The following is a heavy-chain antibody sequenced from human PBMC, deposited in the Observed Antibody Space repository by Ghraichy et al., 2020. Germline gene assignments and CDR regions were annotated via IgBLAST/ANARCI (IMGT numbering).Heavy chain of an antibody. Sequence: SETLSLTCTVSGDSTSNTHFYWGWVRQPPGKGLEWIGSIYYSGSTYYNPSLKNRVTVSVDTSKNQFPLKLSSVTAADTAVYYCARHWIAPSSDWPYYFDYWGQGTLVTVSS. J-gene: IGHJ4*02. CDR2: IYYSGST. V-gene: IGHV4-39*01. CDR1: GDSTSNTHFY. CDR3: ARHWIAPSSDWPYYFDY. D-gene: IGHD6-25*01.